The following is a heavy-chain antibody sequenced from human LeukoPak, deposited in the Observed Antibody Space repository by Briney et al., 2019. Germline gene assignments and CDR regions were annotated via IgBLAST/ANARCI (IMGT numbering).Heavy chain of an antibody. J-gene: IGHJ6*03. CDR1: GGSISSDSYY. V-gene: IGHV4-39*07. Sequence: SETLSLTCTVSGGSISSDSYYWGWIRQPPGKGLEWIGIIDYRGSTDYNPSLKSRLTISLDTSKNQLSLNLTSVTAADTAVYYCARDRPRVVASGAVRGNFYYYSMDVWGKGTTVTVSS. CDR2: IDYRGST. D-gene: IGHD2-15*01. CDR3: ARDRPRVVASGAVRGNFYYYSMDV.